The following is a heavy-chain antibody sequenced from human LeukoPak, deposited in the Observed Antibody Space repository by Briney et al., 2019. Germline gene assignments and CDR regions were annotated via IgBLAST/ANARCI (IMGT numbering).Heavy chain of an antibody. CDR2: LSRSGNTI. CDR3: AKDRYCSSTSCRELDY. D-gene: IGHD2-2*01. Sequence: GGSLRLSCAASGFTFSAYSMNWVRQAPGKGLEWVSYLSRSGNTIYYADSVKGRFTISRDNSKNTLYLQMNSLRAEDTAVYYCAKDRYCSSTSCRELDYWGQGTLVTVSS. J-gene: IGHJ4*02. V-gene: IGHV3-48*01. CDR1: GFTFSAYS.